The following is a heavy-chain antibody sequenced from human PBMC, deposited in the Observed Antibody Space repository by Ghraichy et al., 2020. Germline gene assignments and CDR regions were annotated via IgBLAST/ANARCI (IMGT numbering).Heavy chain of an antibody. CDR3: AREPMSGTGQGDY. Sequence: ASVKVSCKASGYTFTGYYIHWVRQAPGQGLEWMGWINPNSGDTNFPQRFQGRLTLTRDTSIRPAYMEVSRLTSDDTAVYYCAREPMSGTGQGDYWGQGTLVTVSS. CDR1: GYTFTGYY. D-gene: IGHD6-13*01. CDR2: INPNSGDT. J-gene: IGHJ4*02. V-gene: IGHV1-2*02.